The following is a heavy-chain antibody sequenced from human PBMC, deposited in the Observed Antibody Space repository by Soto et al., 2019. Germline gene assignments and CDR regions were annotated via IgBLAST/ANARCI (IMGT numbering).Heavy chain of an antibody. CDR2: ISYDVTYK. J-gene: IGHJ4*02. CDR1: GFTFNSYL. Sequence: GGSLRLSCAASGFTFNSYLMHWVRQAPGKGLEWVATISYDVTYKYYADSVKGRFTISRDNSKNTLFLQMNSLRAEDTAVYYCTRLGLTYDSSGYFFDYWGQGTPVTVS. V-gene: IGHV3-30-3*01. D-gene: IGHD3-22*01. CDR3: TRLGLTYDSSGYFFDY.